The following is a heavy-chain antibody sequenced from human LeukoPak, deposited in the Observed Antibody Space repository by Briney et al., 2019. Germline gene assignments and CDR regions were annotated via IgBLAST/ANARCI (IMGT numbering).Heavy chain of an antibody. J-gene: IGHJ3*02. D-gene: IGHD3-22*01. CDR3: ARDYYDSSGYSGVAFDI. CDR1: GASVSNNNYY. CDR2: IYYSGST. Sequence: PSETLSLTCTVSGASVSNNNYYWGWIRQSPGKGLEWIASIYYSGSTYYNPSLKSRVTISVDTSKNQLSLKLNSVTAADTAVYYCARDYYDSSGYSGVAFDIWGQGTMVTVSS. V-gene: IGHV4-39*07.